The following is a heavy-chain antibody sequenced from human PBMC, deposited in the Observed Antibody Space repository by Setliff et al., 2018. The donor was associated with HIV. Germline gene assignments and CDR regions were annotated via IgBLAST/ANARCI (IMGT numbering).Heavy chain of an antibody. CDR1: RSTFNSHT. D-gene: IGHD3-3*01. CDR3: VRGVQSPPHYSYYYMDV. J-gene: IGHJ6*03. Sequence: GASVKVSCKASRSTFNSHTINWVRQAPGQGLDWMGRIIPILGVANYARRFQGKVTITADKSTSTAYMELTSLRFDDTAMYYCVRGVQSPPHYSYYYMDVWGEGTMVTVSS. V-gene: IGHV1-69*02. CDR2: IIPILGVA.